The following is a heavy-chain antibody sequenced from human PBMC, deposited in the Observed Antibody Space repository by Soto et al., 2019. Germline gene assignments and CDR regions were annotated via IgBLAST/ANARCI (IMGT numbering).Heavy chain of an antibody. CDR2: ISSSGSTI. D-gene: IGHD4-17*01. V-gene: IGHV3-48*03. CDR1: GFTFSSYE. J-gene: IGHJ4*02. Sequence: HPGGSLRLSCAASGFTFSSYEMNWVRQAPGKGLEWVSYISSSGSTIYYADSVKGRFTISRDNAKNSLYLQMNSLRAEDTAVYYCARDPGELYGDYVNYWGQGTLVTVSS. CDR3: ARDPGELYGDYVNY.